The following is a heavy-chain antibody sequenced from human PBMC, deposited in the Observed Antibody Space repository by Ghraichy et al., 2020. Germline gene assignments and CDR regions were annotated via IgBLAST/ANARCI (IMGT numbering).Heavy chain of an antibody. Sequence: SETLSLTCAVSGGFVRTNDYYWSWIRQQPGKGLEWMGYIYYTGSAYYNPSLKSRLIILADTSKNQFSLRLSSVTAADTAVYYCARVEVEEVGTTRFDPWGQGILVTVSS. V-gene: IGHV4-31*11. D-gene: IGHD1-1*01. CDR2: IYYTGSA. CDR1: GGFVRTNDYY. J-gene: IGHJ5*02. CDR3: ARVEVEEVGTTRFDP.